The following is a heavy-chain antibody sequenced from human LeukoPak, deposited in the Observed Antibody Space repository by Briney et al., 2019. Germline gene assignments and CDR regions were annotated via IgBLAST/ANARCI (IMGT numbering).Heavy chain of an antibody. CDR2: ISSSSSFI. CDR3: PLDYDFWSRAVPSKPSDYYYMDV. D-gene: IGHD3/OR15-3a*01. J-gene: IGHJ6*03. CDR1: GFTFSSYD. V-gene: IGHV3-48*02. Sequence: PGGSLRLSCAASGFTFSSYDMNWVRQAPGKGLEWVSYISSSSSFIYYTDSVKGRFTISRDNAKNSLYLQMNSLRDEDTAVYYCPLDYDFWSRAVPSKPSDYYYMDVWGKGTTVTVSS.